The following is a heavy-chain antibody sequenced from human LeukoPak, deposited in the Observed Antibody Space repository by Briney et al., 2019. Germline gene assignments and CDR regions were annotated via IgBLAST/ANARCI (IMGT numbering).Heavy chain of an antibody. D-gene: IGHD2-8*01. CDR3: AREVLMVYAADY. V-gene: IGHV4-38-2*02. CDR1: GYSISSGYY. Sequence: SETLSLTCTVSGYSISSGYYWGWIRQPPGKGLEWIGSIYHSGSTYYNPSLKSRVTISVDTSKNQFSLKLSSVTAADTAVYYCAREVLMVYAADYWGQGTLVTVSS. J-gene: IGHJ4*02. CDR2: IYHSGST.